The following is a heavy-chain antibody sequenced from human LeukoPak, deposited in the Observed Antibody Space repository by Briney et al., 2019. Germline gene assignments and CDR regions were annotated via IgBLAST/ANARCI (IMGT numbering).Heavy chain of an antibody. J-gene: IGHJ4*02. Sequence: KFAEPLSLICAVYGGPFSGLLWSGLRQPPGKGLVWIGEINHSGSTKYNPSLKVRVTISVDTSKNQFSLKLSSVTAADTAVYYCAMTTWKRYYYDSSGYDYWGQGTLVTVSS. V-gene: IGHV4-34*01. D-gene: IGHD3-22*01. CDR3: AMTTWKRYYYDSSGYDY. CDR2: INHSGST. CDR1: GGPFSGLL.